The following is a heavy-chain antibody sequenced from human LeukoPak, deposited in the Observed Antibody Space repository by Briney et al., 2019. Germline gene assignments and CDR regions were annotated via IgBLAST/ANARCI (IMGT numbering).Heavy chain of an antibody. Sequence: PSETLSLTCTVSGGSITSYHWTWIRQPPGQGLEWIGYMHYSGFTSYMPSLKSRVTISVDTSKNQLSLKLNSVTAADTAVYYCARAVELERPASFDYWGQGTLVTVSS. D-gene: IGHD1-1*01. CDR2: MHYSGFT. CDR3: ARAVELERPASFDY. V-gene: IGHV4-59*01. J-gene: IGHJ4*02. CDR1: GGSITSYH.